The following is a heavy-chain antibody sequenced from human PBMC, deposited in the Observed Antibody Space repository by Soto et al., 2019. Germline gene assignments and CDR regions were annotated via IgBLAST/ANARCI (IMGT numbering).Heavy chain of an antibody. CDR1: GASISGFY. D-gene: IGHD1-1*01. V-gene: IGHV4-4*07. CDR2: IYATGTT. J-gene: IGHJ5*02. Sequence: AETLSLTCTVSGASISGFYRSWIRKSAGKGLEWIGRIYATGTTNYNPSLKSRVMMSVDKSKKQFSLKLRSVTAADTAVYYCVRDGTKTLRDWFDPWGQGISVTVSS. CDR3: VRDGTKTLRDWFDP.